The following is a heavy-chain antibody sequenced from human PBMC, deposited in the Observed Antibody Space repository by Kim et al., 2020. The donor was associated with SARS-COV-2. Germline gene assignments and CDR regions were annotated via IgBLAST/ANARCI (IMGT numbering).Heavy chain of an antibody. J-gene: IGHJ4*02. CDR1: GFTFGSYS. CDR2: ISRNSNTK. D-gene: IGHD4-17*01. CDR3: GRSDYGNNQVDY. V-gene: IGHV3-48*04. Sequence: GGSLRLSCVVSGFTFGSYSMNWVRQAPGKGLEWVSYISRNSNTKYYADSVRGRFTISRDNAKNSLYLQMNSLGAEDTAVYYCGRSDYGNNQVDYWGQGTL.